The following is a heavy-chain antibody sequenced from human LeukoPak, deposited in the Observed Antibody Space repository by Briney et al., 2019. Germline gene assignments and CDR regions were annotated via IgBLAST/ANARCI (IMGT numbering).Heavy chain of an antibody. V-gene: IGHV1-69*13. J-gene: IGHJ4*02. D-gene: IGHD5-18*01. Sequence: SVKVSCKASGGTFSRYTISWVRQRPGQGPEWMGGITPLFGTANYAQKFQGRVTITADESTSTAYMELSSLRSEDTAVYYCARERDTAIIDYWGQGTLVTVSS. CDR1: GGTFSRYT. CDR3: ARERDTAIIDY. CDR2: ITPLFGTA.